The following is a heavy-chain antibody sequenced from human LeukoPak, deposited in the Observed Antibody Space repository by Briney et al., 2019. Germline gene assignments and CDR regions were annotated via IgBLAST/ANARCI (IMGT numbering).Heavy chain of an antibody. D-gene: IGHD1-26*01. CDR2: IWHDGSNK. Sequence: GGSLRLSCAASGFTFSNYGMHWVRQAPGKGLEWVAHIWHDGSNKYYADSVKGRFTISRDNSKNTLYLQMNSLRAEDTAVYYCAGGSGISDFWGQGTLVTVSS. J-gene: IGHJ4*02. V-gene: IGHV3-33*01. CDR3: AGGSGISDF. CDR1: GFTFSNYG.